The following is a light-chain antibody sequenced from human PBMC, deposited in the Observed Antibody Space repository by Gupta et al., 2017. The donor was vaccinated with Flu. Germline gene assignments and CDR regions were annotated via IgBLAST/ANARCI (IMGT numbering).Light chain of an antibody. J-gene: IGKJ1*01. CDR2: KAS. V-gene: IGKV1-5*03. Sequence: DIQMTQSPSTLSASVGDRVTITCRASQSISSWLAWYQQKPGKAPKLLIYKASRVESGVPSRFSGSGSGTEFTLTISSLQPDDFATYYCQQYNNISGTFGQGTKVEIK. CDR1: QSISSW. CDR3: QQYNNISGT.